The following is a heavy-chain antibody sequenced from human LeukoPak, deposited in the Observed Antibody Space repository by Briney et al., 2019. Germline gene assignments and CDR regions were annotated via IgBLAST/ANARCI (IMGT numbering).Heavy chain of an antibody. CDR2: INHSGST. J-gene: IGHJ6*03. V-gene: IGHV4-34*01. CDR1: GGSFSGYY. Sequence: SETLSLTCAVYGGSFSGYYWSWIRQPPGKGLEWIGEINHSGSTNYNPSLKSRVTISVDTSKNQFSLNLSSVTAADTAVYYCARGRFYCSGGSCFEEYYYYYMDVCGKGTTVTVSS. CDR3: ARGRFYCSGGSCFEEYYYYYMDV. D-gene: IGHD2-15*01.